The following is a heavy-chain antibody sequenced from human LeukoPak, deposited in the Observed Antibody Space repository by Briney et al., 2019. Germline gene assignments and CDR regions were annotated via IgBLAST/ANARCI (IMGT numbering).Heavy chain of an antibody. Sequence: KPSETLSLTCTVSGASVSGYFWSWIRQPAGKGLEWIGRVYTSGSTNYNPSLKSRVTMSLDTSKNQFSLKLSSVTAADTAVYYCARDSASRSYARSGRDRRIDYWGQGTLVTVSS. CDR2: VYTSGST. V-gene: IGHV4-4*07. CDR1: GASVSGYF. CDR3: ARDSASRSYARSGRDRRIDY. J-gene: IGHJ4*02. D-gene: IGHD1-26*01.